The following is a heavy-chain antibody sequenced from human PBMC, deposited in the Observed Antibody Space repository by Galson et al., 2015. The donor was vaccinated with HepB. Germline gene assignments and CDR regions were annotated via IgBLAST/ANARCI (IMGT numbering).Heavy chain of an antibody. V-gene: IGHV3-33*01. Sequence: SLRLSCAASGFIFRSYGMHWVRQVPGKGLEWVALIWYDGTEKQYADFVKGRFTISRDNSKNTLYLQMNSLRTEDTAVYYCAGDLRPNGTYYFDQWGQGTLVTVSS. CDR3: AGDLRPNGTYYFDQ. CDR2: IWYDGTEK. D-gene: IGHD2-8*01. J-gene: IGHJ4*02. CDR1: GFIFRSYG.